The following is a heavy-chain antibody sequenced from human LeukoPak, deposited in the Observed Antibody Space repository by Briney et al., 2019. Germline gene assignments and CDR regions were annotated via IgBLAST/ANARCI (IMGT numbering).Heavy chain of an antibody. CDR3: AREGGYDCSSTSCYPDY. Sequence: GGSLRLSCAASGFTVRSYWMHWVRQAPGKGLVWVSRINSDGSITSYADSVKGRFTISRDNAKNTLYLQMNSLRAEDTAVYYCAREGGYDCSSTSCYPDYWGQGTLVSVSS. CDR1: GFTVRSYW. J-gene: IGHJ4*02. D-gene: IGHD2-2*01. V-gene: IGHV3-74*01. CDR2: INSDGSIT.